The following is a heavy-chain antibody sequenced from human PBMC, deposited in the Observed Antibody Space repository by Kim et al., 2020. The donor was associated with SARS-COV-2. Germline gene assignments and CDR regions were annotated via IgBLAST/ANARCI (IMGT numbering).Heavy chain of an antibody. CDR1: GYTFTSYY. CDR2: IXXSGGSX. J-gene: IGHJ6*01. Sequence: ASVKVSCKASGYTFTSYYMHWVRQAPGQGLEXXGIIXXSGGSXSYAQKFQGRVTPXXDTXXSTGXXELXXXRSGXTAVXXCARXXGYXXYYGXXVWGXXTTXXXSS. D-gene: IGHD1-1*01. V-gene: IGHV1-46*01. CDR3: ARXXGYXXYYGXXV.